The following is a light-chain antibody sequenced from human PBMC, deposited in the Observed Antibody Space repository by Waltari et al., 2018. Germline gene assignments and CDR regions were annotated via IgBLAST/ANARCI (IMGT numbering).Light chain of an antibody. J-gene: IGLJ3*02. CDR3: CSYAGSNSWV. Sequence: QSPLLQPAPVSVSPGQSIPISCTGTSRNIGAYHLVSWYQQYPGKAPKVMIYEVYKRPSGVSKRFAGSKSGNTASLTISGLQAEDETDYYCCSYAGSNSWVFGGGTKVTVL. V-gene: IGLV2-23*02. CDR2: EVY. CDR1: SRNIGAYHL.